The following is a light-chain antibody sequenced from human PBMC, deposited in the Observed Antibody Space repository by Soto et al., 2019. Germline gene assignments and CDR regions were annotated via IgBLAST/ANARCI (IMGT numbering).Light chain of an antibody. CDR3: LQVYSYPRT. Sequence: DTQLTQSPSFLSASVGDTVTITCRASQGISNYLAWYQQKPEKAPNLLIYTASTLQSGVPSRFSGSGSGTEFTLTISNLQPEDFATYFCLQVYSYPRTFGQGTKVEIK. CDR2: TAS. CDR1: QGISNY. V-gene: IGKV1-9*01. J-gene: IGKJ1*01.